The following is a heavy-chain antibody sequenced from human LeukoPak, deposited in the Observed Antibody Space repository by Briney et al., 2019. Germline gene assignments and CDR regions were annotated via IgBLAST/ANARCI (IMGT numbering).Heavy chain of an antibody. CDR3: ARDPGDDSSGYYGGFVY. V-gene: IGHV1-18*01. J-gene: IGHJ4*02. CDR1: GYTLTSYG. CDR2: ISAYNGNT. Sequence: ASVTVSCTASGYTLTSYGIRWVPQAPGQGLEWMGWISAYNGNTNYAQKLQGRVTMTTDTSTSTAYMELRSLRSDDTAVYYCARDPGDDSSGYYGGFVYLRQATMVTVSS. D-gene: IGHD3-22*01.